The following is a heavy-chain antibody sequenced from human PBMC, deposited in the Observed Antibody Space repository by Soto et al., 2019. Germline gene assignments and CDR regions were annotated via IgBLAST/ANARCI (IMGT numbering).Heavy chain of an antibody. D-gene: IGHD2-21*01. CDR2: INHLGSI. V-gene: IGHV4-34*01. CDR3: ARGGISHWAYFYYMDV. J-gene: IGHJ6*03. CDR1: GGSLSDYF. Sequence: SETLSLNCVVSGGSLSDYFWSWIRQPPGVALEWIGEINHLGSINYNPSLKSRVTMSVDTSKNQFSLTLNSVTAADTATYYCARGGISHWAYFYYMDVWDRGTTVS.